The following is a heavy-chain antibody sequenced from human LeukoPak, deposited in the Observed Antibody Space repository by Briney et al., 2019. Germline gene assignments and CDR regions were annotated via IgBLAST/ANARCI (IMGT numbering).Heavy chain of an antibody. CDR2: IKGDGIST. CDR3: AKDHYWSIDY. Sequence: GSLRLSCAASGFDFSSNWMHWVRHAPGQGLVWVSRIKGDGISTNYADSVKGRFTISRDIAKNTLYLQMNSLRAEDTGVYYCAKDHYWSIDYWGRGTLVTVSS. CDR1: GFDFSSNW. D-gene: IGHD3-3*01. V-gene: IGHV3-74*01. J-gene: IGHJ4*02.